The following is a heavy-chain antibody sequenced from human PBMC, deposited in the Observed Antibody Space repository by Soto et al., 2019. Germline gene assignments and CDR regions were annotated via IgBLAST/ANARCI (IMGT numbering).Heavy chain of an antibody. CDR2: IIPIFGTA. D-gene: IGHD6-19*01. J-gene: IGHJ6*02. V-gene: IGHV1-69*13. CDR3: ARDPLVGYSSGWQSYRNSVGGMDV. CDR1: GYIFTGYH. Sequence: ASVKVSCKASGYIFTGYHMHWVRQAPGQGLEWMGEIIPIFGTANDAKKFQGRVTITADESTSTAYMELSGLRSEDTAVYYCARDPLVGYSSGWQSYRNSVGGMDVWGQGTTVTV.